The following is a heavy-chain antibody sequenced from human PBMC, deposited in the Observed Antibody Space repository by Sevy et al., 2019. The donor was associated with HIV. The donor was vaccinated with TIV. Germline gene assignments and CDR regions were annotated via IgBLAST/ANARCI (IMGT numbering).Heavy chain of an antibody. CDR3: ARAAPYYYDSSGYTGYSFDY. CDR1: GFTFSSYS. V-gene: IGHV3-21*01. J-gene: IGHJ4*02. D-gene: IGHD3-22*01. Sequence: GESLKISCAASGFTFSSYSMNWVRQAPGKGLEWVSSISSSSSYIYYADSVKGRFTISRDNAKNSLYLQMNSLRAEDTAVYYCARAAPYYYDSSGYTGYSFDYWGQGTLVTVSS. CDR2: ISSSSSYI.